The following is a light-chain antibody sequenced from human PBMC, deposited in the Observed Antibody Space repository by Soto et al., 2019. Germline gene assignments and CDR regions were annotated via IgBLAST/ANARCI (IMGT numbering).Light chain of an antibody. CDR3: QQYNDWPLT. J-gene: IGKJ1*01. CDR2: GAS. V-gene: IGKV3-15*01. CDR1: QSVRSH. Sequence: EIVMTQSTATLSVSPGERATLSCRASQSVRSHLAWYQQKPGQAPRLLIYGASTRATAFPARFSGSGSGTEFTLTIGSLQSEDFAVYYCQQYNDWPLTFGQGTKVEI.